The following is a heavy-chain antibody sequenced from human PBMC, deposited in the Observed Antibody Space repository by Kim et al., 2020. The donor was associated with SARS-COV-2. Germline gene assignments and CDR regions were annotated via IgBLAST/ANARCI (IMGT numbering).Heavy chain of an antibody. CDR3: ARVKRITMIVVVQRGWYFDL. J-gene: IGHJ2*01. CDR2: ISSSGSTI. CDR1: GFTFSSYE. V-gene: IGHV3-48*03. D-gene: IGHD3-22*01. Sequence: GGSLRLSCAASGFTFSSYEMNWVRQAPGKGLEWVSYISSSGSTIYYADSVKGRFTISRDNAKNSLYLQMNSLRAEDTAVYYCARVKRITMIVVVQRGWYFDLWGRGTLVTVSS.